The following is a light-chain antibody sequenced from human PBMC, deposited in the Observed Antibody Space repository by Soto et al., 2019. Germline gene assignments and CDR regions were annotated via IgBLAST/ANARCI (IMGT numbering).Light chain of an antibody. Sequence: QSVLTQPASVSGSPGQSITISCTGTSNDVGGYNYVSWYQQHPGKAPKFMIYDVSNRPSGVSNRFSGSKSGNTASLTISGLQAEDEADYYCSSYTTSNTRQIVFGTGTKVTV. CDR2: DVS. CDR3: SSYTTSNTRQIV. CDR1: SNDVGGYNY. V-gene: IGLV2-14*01. J-gene: IGLJ1*01.